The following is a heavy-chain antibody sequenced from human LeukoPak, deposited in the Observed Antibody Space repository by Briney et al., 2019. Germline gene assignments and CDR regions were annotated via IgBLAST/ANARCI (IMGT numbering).Heavy chain of an antibody. CDR3: ARTPPIYYYDSRVFWYFDY. D-gene: IGHD3-22*01. CDR1: GFTFSSYS. V-gene: IGHV3-21*01. Sequence: PGGSLRLSCAASGFTFSSYSMNWVRQAPGKGLEWVSSISSSSSYIYYADSVKGRFTISRDNAKNSLYLQMNSLRAEDTAVYYCARTPPIYYYDSRVFWYFDYWGQGTLVTVSS. CDR2: ISSSSSYI. J-gene: IGHJ4*02.